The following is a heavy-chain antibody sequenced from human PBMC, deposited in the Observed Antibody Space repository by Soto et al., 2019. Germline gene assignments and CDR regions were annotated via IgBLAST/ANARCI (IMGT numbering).Heavy chain of an antibody. V-gene: IGHV4-31*03. J-gene: IGHJ5*02. CDR2: IYYTGTT. D-gene: IGHD4-17*01. CDR1: GGSISSGGYY. Sequence: QVQLQESGPGLVKSSKTLSLTCTVSGGSISSGGYYWSWIRQHPGKGLEWIGYIYYTGTTYYNPSLKSRVTISVDTSKNQFSLELISVTAADTAVYYFARVYGDYRSWFDPCGQGTLVTVSS. CDR3: ARVYGDYRSWFDP.